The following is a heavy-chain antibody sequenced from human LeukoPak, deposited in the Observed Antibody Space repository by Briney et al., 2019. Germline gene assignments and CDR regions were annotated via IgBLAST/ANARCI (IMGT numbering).Heavy chain of an antibody. D-gene: IGHD4-23*01. CDR2: TYYRSKWYN. J-gene: IGHJ4*02. CDR1: GDSVSSNSAA. Sequence: SQTLSLTCAISGDSVSSNSAAWNWIRQSPSRGLEWLGRTYYRSKWYNDYAVSVKSRITINPDASKNQFSLQLNSVTPEDTAVYNCARGTLPYGGNRYFDYWGQGTLVTVSS. CDR3: ARGTLPYGGNRYFDY. V-gene: IGHV6-1*01.